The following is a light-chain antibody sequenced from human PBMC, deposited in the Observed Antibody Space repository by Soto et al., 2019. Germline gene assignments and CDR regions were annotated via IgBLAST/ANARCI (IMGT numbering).Light chain of an antibody. J-gene: IGLJ2*01. CDR1: SSNIGSNY. CDR2: RNS. CDR3: AAWDDSLSGVV. Sequence: QSVLTQPPSASGTPGQRVTISCSGSSSNIGSNYVYWYQQLPGTVPQLLFYRNSERPSGVPDRFSGSKSGTSASLAISGLRSEDEDDYYCAAWDDSLSGVVFGGGTKLTVL. V-gene: IGLV1-47*01.